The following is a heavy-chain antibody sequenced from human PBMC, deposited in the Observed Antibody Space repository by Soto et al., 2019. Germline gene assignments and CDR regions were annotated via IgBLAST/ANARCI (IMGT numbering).Heavy chain of an antibody. V-gene: IGHV3-23*01. D-gene: IGHD6-13*01. J-gene: IGHJ3*02. Sequence: AGGSLRLSCTASGFTFSSYAMSWVRQAPGKGLEWVSAISGSGGSTYYADSVKGRFTISRDNSKNTLYLQMNSLRAEDTAVYYCAKALGFPIAAAGMGRGAFDIWGQGTMVTVSS. CDR1: GFTFSSYA. CDR3: AKALGFPIAAAGMGRGAFDI. CDR2: ISGSGGST.